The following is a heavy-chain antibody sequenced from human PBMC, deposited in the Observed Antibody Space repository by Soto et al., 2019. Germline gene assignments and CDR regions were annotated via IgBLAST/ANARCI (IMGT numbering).Heavy chain of an antibody. Sequence: HITLTESGPTLVKPTQTLTLTCTYSGFSLRTTGVGVGWVRQSPGKALEWLAIIYWNDDKHYSPSLKSRFTLTSDISKSQVVLTMTNMDPVDTATYYCAHTWGLPFDYWGQGTLVIVSS. CDR1: GFSLRTTGVG. CDR3: AHTWGLPFDY. D-gene: IGHD3-16*01. J-gene: IGHJ4*02. V-gene: IGHV2-5*01. CDR2: IYWNDDK.